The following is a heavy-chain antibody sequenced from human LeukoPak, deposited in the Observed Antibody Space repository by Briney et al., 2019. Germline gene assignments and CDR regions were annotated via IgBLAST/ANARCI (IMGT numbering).Heavy chain of an antibody. V-gene: IGHV3-73*01. Sequence: GGSLRLSCAASGFTFSNAWMNRVRQAPGKGLEWVGRIRSKANSYATAYAASVKGRFTISRDDSKNTAYLQMNSLKTEDTAVYYCTSSSGGSVTVSPWGQGTLVTVSS. CDR3: TSSSGGSVTVSP. CDR1: GFTFSNAW. J-gene: IGHJ5*02. CDR2: IRSKANSYAT. D-gene: IGHD2-15*01.